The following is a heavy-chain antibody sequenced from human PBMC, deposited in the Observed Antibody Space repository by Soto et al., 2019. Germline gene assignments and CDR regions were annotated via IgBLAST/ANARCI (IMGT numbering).Heavy chain of an antibody. J-gene: IGHJ3*02. CDR2: MNPNSGNT. V-gene: IGHV1-8*01. Sequence: ASVKVSCKASGYTFTSYDINWVRQATGQGLEWMGWMNPNSGNTGYAQKFQGRVTMTRNTSISTAYMELSSLRSEDTAVYYCARGRESSSWTSFAAFDIWGQGTMVTVSS. CDR3: ARGRESSSWTSFAAFDI. CDR1: GYTFTSYD. D-gene: IGHD6-13*01.